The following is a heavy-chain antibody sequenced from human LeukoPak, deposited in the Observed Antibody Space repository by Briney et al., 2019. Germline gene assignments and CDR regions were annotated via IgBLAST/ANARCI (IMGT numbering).Heavy chain of an antibody. D-gene: IGHD3-3*01. Sequence: PSETLSLTCTVSGGSISSSSYYWGWIRQPPGKGLEWIGSIYYSGSTYYNPSLKSRVTISVDTSKNQFSLKLSSVTAADTAVYYCARQRSYYDFWSGYLDAFDFWGQGTMVTVSS. J-gene: IGHJ3*01. CDR2: IYYSGST. CDR3: ARQRSYYDFWSGYLDAFDF. CDR1: GGSISSSSYY. V-gene: IGHV4-39*01.